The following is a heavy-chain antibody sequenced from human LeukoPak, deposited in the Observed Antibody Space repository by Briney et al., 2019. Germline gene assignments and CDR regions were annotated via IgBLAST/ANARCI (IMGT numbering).Heavy chain of an antibody. Sequence: KPSETLSLTCTASGGSISSYDWSWIRQPPGKGLEWIGYIYYSWSTNYNPSLQSRIPIPIDSSRKQFPLNPSSVTAAAAAVYHCARDRRYNYGYRVDPWGQGTLVTVSS. V-gene: IGHV4-59*01. D-gene: IGHD5-18*01. J-gene: IGHJ5*02. CDR1: GGSISSYD. CDR2: IYYSWST. CDR3: ARDRRYNYGYRVDP.